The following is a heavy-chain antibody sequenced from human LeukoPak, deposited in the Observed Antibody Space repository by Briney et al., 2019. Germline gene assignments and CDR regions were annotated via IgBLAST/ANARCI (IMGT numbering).Heavy chain of an antibody. CDR2: ISSSSSYK. CDR3: ARDRSYGFDY. Sequence: GVSLSLSCAASRFAFSSFSMKWVRQAPGKGREWVSSISSSSSYKYYADSVKGRFTISRDNAKNSLFLQMNSLRAQDTALYYCARDRSYGFDYWGQGTLVTVSS. J-gene: IGHJ4*02. D-gene: IGHD5-18*01. V-gene: IGHV3-21*01. CDR1: RFAFSSFS.